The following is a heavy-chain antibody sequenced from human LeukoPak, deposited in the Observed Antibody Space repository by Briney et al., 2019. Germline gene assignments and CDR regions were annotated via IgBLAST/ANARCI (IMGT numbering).Heavy chain of an antibody. V-gene: IGHV1-18*01. CDR3: ARDQMGYYGSGSYRKLDY. J-gene: IGHJ4*02. D-gene: IGHD3-10*01. Sequence: ASVKVSCKASGYTFTSYGISWVRQAPGQGLEWMGWISAYNGNTNYAQKLQGRVTMTTDTSTSTAYMELSSLRSEDTAVYYCARDQMGYYGSGSYRKLDYWGQGTLVTVSS. CDR1: GYTFTSYG. CDR2: ISAYNGNT.